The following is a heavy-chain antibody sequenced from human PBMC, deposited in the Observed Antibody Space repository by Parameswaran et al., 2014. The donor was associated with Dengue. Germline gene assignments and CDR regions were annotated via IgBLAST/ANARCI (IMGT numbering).Heavy chain of an antibody. J-gene: IGHJ4*02. V-gene: IGHV3-7*04. CDR2: IKQDGSEK. D-gene: IGHD3-22*01. CDR3: ARDVTYYYDSSVFDY. Sequence: VRQMPGKGLEWVANIKQDGSEKYYVDSVKGRFTISRDNAKNSLYLQMNSLRAEDTAVYYCARDVTYYYDSSVFDYWGQGTLVTVSS.